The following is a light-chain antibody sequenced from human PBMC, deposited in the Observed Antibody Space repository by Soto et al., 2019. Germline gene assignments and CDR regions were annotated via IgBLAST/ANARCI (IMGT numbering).Light chain of an antibody. V-gene: IGLV2-14*01. J-gene: IGLJ2*01. CDR1: SSDVGGYNY. Sequence: QSALTQPASVSGSPGQSITISCTGTSSDVGGYNYVSRYQQHPGKAPKLMIYDVSNRPSGVSNRFSGSKSGNTASLTISGLQAEDEADYYCSAYTSRSTLGVFGGGTKVTVL. CDR2: DVS. CDR3: SAYTSRSTLGV.